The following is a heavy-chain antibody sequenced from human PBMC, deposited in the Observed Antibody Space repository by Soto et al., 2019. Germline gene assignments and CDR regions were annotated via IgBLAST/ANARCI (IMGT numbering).Heavy chain of an antibody. D-gene: IGHD1-26*01. J-gene: IGHJ5*02. CDR2: INHSGST. CDR1: GGSFSGYY. V-gene: IGHV4-34*01. CDR3: ARGPYSDP. Sequence: SETLSLTCAVYGGSFSGYYWSWIRQPPGKGLEWIGEINHSGSTNYNPSLKSRVTISVDTSKNQFSLKLSPVTAADTAVYYCARGPYSDPWGQGTLVTVSS.